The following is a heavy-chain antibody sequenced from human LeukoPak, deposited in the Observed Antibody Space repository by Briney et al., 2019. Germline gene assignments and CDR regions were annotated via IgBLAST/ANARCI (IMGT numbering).Heavy chain of an antibody. CDR2: ISAYNGNT. J-gene: IGHJ4*02. D-gene: IGHD3-22*01. CDR3: ARDWKHYYDSSGYYVNFDY. CDR1: GYTFTSYG. Sequence: ASVKVSCKASGYTFTSYGISWVRQAPGQGFEWMGWISAYNGNTNYAQKLQGRVTMTTDTSTSTASMELRSLRSDDTAVYYCARDWKHYYDSSGYYVNFDYWGQGTLVTVSS. V-gene: IGHV1-18*01.